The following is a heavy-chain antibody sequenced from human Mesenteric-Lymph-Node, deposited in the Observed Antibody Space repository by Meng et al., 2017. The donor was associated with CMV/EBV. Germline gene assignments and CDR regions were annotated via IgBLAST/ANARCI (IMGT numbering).Heavy chain of an antibody. CDR2: INNDGSSI. V-gene: IGHV3-74*01. D-gene: IGHD2-2*01. CDR3: ARDGIPTSNLWYYYYGMDV. J-gene: IGHJ6*02. CDR1: GFTFSRYW. Sequence: GGSLRLSCAASGFTFSRYWMHWVRQAPGKGLVWVSCINNDGSSITYADSVKGRFTISRDNAKNTLFLQMNSLRTEDTAVYYCARDGIPTSNLWYYYYGMDVWGQGTTVTVSS.